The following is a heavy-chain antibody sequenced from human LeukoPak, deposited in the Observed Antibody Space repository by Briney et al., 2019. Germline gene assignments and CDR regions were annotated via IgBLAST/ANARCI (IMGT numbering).Heavy chain of an antibody. J-gene: IGHJ4*02. V-gene: IGHV3-11*04. CDR2: VSSGSSTI. CDR3: ARGASSYCSGCCDFSS. Sequence: PGGSLTLSCAASGFTFSDYYRSWIRQAPGKGLEWVSYVSSGSSTIYYAASVKGRFTVSRDNGKRSLYLHMNSLRAEDTAMYYCARGASSYCSGCCDFSSWGQGALVTISS. CDR1: GFTFSDYY. D-gene: IGHD2-15*01.